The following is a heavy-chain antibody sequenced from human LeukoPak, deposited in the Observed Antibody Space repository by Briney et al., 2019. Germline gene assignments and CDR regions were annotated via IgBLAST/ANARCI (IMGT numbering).Heavy chain of an antibody. D-gene: IGHD2-2*01. CDR2: INHSGST. CDR3: ARASRLNYYYGMGV. CDR1: GGSFSGYY. J-gene: IGHJ6*02. V-gene: IGHV4-34*01. Sequence: PSETLSLTCAVYGGSFSGYYWSWIRQPPGKGLEWIGEINHSGSTNYNPSLKSRVTISVDTSKNQFSLKLSSVTAADTAVYYCARASRLNYYYGMGVWGQGTTVTVSS.